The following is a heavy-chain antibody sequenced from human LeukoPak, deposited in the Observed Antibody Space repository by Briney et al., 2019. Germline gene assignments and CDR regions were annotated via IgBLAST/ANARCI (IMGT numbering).Heavy chain of an antibody. CDR1: GGTFSSYA. CDR3: ASLGATGYYYYYHYMDV. CDR2: IIPIFGTA. D-gene: IGHD1-26*01. Sequence: SVRVSCKASGGTFSSYAISWVRQAPGQGLEWMGGIIPIFGTANYAQKFQGRVTITADESTSTAYMELSSLRSEDTAVYYCASLGATGYYYYYHYMDVWGKGTTVTVSS. V-gene: IGHV1-69*13. J-gene: IGHJ6*03.